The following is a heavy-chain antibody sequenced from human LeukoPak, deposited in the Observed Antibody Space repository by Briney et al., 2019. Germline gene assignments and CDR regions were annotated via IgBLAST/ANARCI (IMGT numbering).Heavy chain of an antibody. CDR1: GYSFTSYW. J-gene: IGHJ4*02. CDR3: ARRRYYYDSSGYYYDLFDY. V-gene: IGHV5-51*01. CDR2: IYPGDSDT. D-gene: IGHD3-22*01. Sequence: GESLKISCKGSGYSFTSYWIGWVRQMPGKGLEWMGIIYPGDSDTRYSPSLQGQVTISADKSISTAYLQWSSLKASDTAMYYCARRRYYYDSSGYYYDLFDYWGQGTLVTVSS.